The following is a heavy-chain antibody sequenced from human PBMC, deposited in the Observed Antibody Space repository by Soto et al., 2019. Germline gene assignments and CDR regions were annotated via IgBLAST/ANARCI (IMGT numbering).Heavy chain of an antibody. J-gene: IGHJ6*02. Sequence: EVQLVESGGGLVKPGGSLRLSCVASGFTFSGYSINWVRQAPGKGLEWVSYISGPSIYIYYADSVKGRFTISRDNAKRPVYLQMTSLSAEDTAVYYCARGFRNGFNVWGQGTTVSVSS. CDR2: ISGPSIYI. D-gene: IGHD2-8*01. V-gene: IGHV3-21*01. CDR1: GFTFSGYS. CDR3: ARGFRNGFNV.